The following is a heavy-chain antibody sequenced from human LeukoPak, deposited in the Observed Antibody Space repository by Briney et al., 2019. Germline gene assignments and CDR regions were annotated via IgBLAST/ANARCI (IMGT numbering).Heavy chain of an antibody. V-gene: IGHV3-23*01. CDR3: AKDRQRIAAAGTEIDY. CDR2: ISASGGTT. D-gene: IGHD6-13*01. CDR1: GFTFSSYA. J-gene: IGHJ4*02. Sequence: GGSLRLSCAASGFTFSSYAMSWVRQAPGKGLEWVSGISASGGTTYYADSVKGRFTISRDNSKNTLFLQMNSLRAEDTAVYYCAKDRQRIAAAGTEIDYWGQGTLVTVSS.